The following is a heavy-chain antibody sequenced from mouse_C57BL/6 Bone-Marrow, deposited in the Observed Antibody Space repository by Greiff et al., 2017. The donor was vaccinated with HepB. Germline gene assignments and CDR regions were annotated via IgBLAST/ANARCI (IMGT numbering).Heavy chain of an antibody. J-gene: IGHJ3*01. Sequence: EVQLQESGPGLVKPSQSLSLTCSVTGYSITSGYYWNWIRQFPGNKLEWMGYISYDGSNNYNPSLKNRISITRDTSKNQFFLKLNSVTTEDTATYYCARTPRSPPFAYCGQGTLVTVSA. CDR1: GYSITSGYY. CDR3: ARTPRSPPFAY. CDR2: ISYDGSN. V-gene: IGHV3-6*01. D-gene: IGHD6-1*01.